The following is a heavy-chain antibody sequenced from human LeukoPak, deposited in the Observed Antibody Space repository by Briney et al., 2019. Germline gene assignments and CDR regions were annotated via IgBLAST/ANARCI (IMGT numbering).Heavy chain of an antibody. V-gene: IGHV1-18*04. CDR3: AGQELPQNYYDSSGYYWVDS. D-gene: IGHD3-22*01. CDR1: GYTFTDYY. J-gene: IGHJ5*01. Sequence: ASVKVSCKASGYTFTDYYMHWVRQAPGQGLEWRGWISAYNGNTNYAQKLQGRVTMTTDTSTSTAYMELRSLRSDDTAVYYCAGQELPQNYYDSSGYYWVDSWGQGTLVTVSS. CDR2: ISAYNGNT.